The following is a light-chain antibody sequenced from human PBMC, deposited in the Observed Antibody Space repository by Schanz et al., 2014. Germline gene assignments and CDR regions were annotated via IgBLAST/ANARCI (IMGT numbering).Light chain of an antibody. J-gene: IGKJ2*01. CDR3: QQSHTSPVT. Sequence: DIQMTQSPSSLSASVGDRVTLTCRASQSISNYVNWYQQKPGKAPKLLIYDASSLESGVPSRFSGSGSGTEFTLTISSLQPDDFATYYCQQSHTSPVTFGQGTKLEIK. CDR2: DAS. CDR1: QSISNY. V-gene: IGKV1-39*01.